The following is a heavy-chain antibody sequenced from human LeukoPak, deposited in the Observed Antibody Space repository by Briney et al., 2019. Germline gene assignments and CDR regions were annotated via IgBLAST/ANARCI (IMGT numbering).Heavy chain of an antibody. CDR2: INPNSGGT. Sequence: ASVKVSCKASGYTFTSYYMHWVRQAPGQGLEWMGWINPNSGGTNYAQKFQGRVTMTTDTSTSTAYMELRSLRSDDTAVYYCARINYRPIIKFFDFWGQGTLVTVSS. D-gene: IGHD4-11*01. V-gene: IGHV1-2*02. CDR3: ARINYRPIIKFFDF. CDR1: GYTFTSYY. J-gene: IGHJ4*02.